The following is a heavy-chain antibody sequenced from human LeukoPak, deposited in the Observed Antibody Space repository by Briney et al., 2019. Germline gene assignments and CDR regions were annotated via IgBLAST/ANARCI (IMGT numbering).Heavy chain of an antibody. D-gene: IGHD6-19*01. CDR3: ARGSSIEGSGWGLDY. CDR2: TYYRSKWYN. Sequence: PSQTLSLSCAISGDSVSSNSAAWNWVRQSPSRGLEWLGRTYYRSKWYNDYAVSVKSRITINPDTSKNQFSLQLNSVTPEDTAVYYCARGSSIEGSGWGLDYWGQGTLVTVSS. V-gene: IGHV6-1*01. CDR1: GDSVSSNSAA. J-gene: IGHJ4*02.